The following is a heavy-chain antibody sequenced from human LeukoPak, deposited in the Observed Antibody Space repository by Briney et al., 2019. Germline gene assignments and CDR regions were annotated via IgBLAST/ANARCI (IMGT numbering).Heavy chain of an antibody. V-gene: IGHV3-23*01. CDR2: ISVSGGST. D-gene: IGHD3-10*01. Sequence: PVGSLRHSCAASGSSFSSYAMSWGCQAPGKGLWWGSAISVSGGSTYYADSVKGRFTISRDNSKNTLYLQMNSLRAEDTAVYYCAKAAHVGYYYGSGSYHYFDYWGQGTLVTVSS. J-gene: IGHJ4*02. CDR3: AKAAHVGYYYGSGSYHYFDY. CDR1: GSSFSSYA.